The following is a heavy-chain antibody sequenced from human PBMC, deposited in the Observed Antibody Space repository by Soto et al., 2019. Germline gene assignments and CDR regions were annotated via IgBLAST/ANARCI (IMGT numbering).Heavy chain of an antibody. Sequence: GGSLRLSCAASGFTFSNAWMNWVRQAPGKGLEWVGRIKSKTDGGTTDYAAPGKGRLTISRDDSKNTLYLQMNSLKTEDTAVYYCTTDRDYYGSGGMGYWGQGTLVTVSS. V-gene: IGHV3-15*07. J-gene: IGHJ4*02. CDR1: GFTFSNAW. CDR2: IKSKTDGGTT. CDR3: TTDRDYYGSGGMGY. D-gene: IGHD3-10*01.